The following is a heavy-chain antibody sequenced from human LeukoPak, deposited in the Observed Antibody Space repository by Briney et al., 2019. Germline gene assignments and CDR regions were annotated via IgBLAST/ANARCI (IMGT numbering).Heavy chain of an antibody. CDR3: ARGPSGMDV. CDR2: INHSGST. J-gene: IGHJ6*02. CDR1: GGSFSGYY. Sequence: TSETLSLTCAVYGGSFSGYYWSWIRQPPGKGLEWIGEINHSGSTNYNPSLKSRVTISVDTSKNQFSLKLSSVTAADTAVYYCARGPSGMDVWGRGTTVTVSS. V-gene: IGHV4-34*01.